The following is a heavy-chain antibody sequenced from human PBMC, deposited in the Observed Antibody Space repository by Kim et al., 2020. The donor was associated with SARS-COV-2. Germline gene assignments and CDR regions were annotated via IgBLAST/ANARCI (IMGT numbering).Heavy chain of an antibody. CDR3: ARRGMIRASAIDY. Sequence: GSLSLTCAVYVGSFSGYYWTWIRQSPGKGLEWIGEVNHSGSTNYNPSLKSRVSISVDTSKNQFSLHLTSVTAADTSVYYCARRGMIRASAIDYWGQGTRVTVSS. CDR2: VNHSGST. CDR1: VGSFSGYY. J-gene: IGHJ4*02. V-gene: IGHV4-34*01. D-gene: IGHD3-10*01.